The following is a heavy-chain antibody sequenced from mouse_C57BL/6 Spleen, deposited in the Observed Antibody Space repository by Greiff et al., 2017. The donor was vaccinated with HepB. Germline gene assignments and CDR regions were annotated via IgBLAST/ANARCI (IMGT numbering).Heavy chain of an antibody. Sequence: EVQGVESGGGLVQPKGSLKLSCAASGFTFNTYAMHWVRQAPGKGLEWVARIRSKSSNYATYYADSVKDRFTISRDDSQSMLYLQMNNLKTEDTAMYYCVRANDYVEYFDYWGQGTTLTVSS. CDR3: VRANDYVEYFDY. J-gene: IGHJ2*01. V-gene: IGHV10-3*01. CDR1: GFTFNTYA. CDR2: IRSKSSNYAT. D-gene: IGHD2-4*01.